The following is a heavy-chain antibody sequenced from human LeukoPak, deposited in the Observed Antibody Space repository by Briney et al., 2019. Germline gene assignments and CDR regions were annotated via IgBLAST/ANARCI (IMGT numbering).Heavy chain of an antibody. V-gene: IGHV4-61*02. CDR3: ARRQVPAAIGWFDP. CDR1: GGSISSGSYY. Sequence: SETLSLTCTVSGGSISSGSYYWSWIRQPAGKGLEWIGRIYTSGSTNYNPSLKSRVTISVDTSKNQFSLKLSSVTAADTAVYYCARRQVPAAIGWFDPWGQGTLVTVSS. J-gene: IGHJ5*02. CDR2: IYTSGST. D-gene: IGHD2-2*01.